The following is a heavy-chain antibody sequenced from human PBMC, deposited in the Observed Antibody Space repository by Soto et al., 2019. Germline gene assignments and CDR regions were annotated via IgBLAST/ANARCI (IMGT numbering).Heavy chain of an antibody. D-gene: IGHD2-2*01. Sequence: LRLSCAASGFTFSSYAMHWVRQAPGKGLEWVAVISYDGSNKYYADSVKGRFTISRDNSKNTLYLQMNSLRAEDTAVYYCARDRVYPGAFDIWGQGTMVTVSS. CDR1: GFTFSSYA. J-gene: IGHJ3*02. CDR2: ISYDGSNK. CDR3: ARDRVYPGAFDI. V-gene: IGHV3-30-3*01.